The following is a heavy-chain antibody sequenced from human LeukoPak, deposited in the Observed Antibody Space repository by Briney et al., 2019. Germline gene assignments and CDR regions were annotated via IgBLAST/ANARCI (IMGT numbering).Heavy chain of an antibody. Sequence: SETLSLTCTISSGFIRKYYWTWIRQPPGKGLEWIGCIYFSGSTNSNSDSPNYNPSLKSPVTISDDTSTIQFSLNLSSVTAADTAVYYCARSGYYDPFDYWGQGTLVTVSS. J-gene: IGHJ4*02. CDR2: IYFSGSTNSNSDSP. D-gene: IGHD3-22*01. CDR1: SGFIRKYY. V-gene: IGHV4-59*08. CDR3: ARSGYYDPFDY.